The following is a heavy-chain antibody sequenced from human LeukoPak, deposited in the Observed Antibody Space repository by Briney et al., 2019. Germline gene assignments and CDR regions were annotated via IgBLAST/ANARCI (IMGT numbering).Heavy chain of an antibody. D-gene: IGHD3-22*01. CDR1: GFTFKNYA. V-gene: IGHV3-23*01. CDR3: SRNPTEYYDSSGYYPQFEY. J-gene: IGHJ4*02. Sequence: GGSLRLSCAASGFTFKNYAMRGVRQAPGKGVERVSAVSGRGGSTFYADSVRRRFTISRDNSKNIVYLQMNSLRVGDTALYFCSRNPTEYYDSSGYYPQFEYWGQGTLVTVSS. CDR2: VSGRGGST.